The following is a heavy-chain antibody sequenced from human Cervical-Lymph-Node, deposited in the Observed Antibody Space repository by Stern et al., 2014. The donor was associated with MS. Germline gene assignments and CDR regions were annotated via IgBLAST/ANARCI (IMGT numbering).Heavy chain of an antibody. CDR1: GFTFNNYT. D-gene: IGHD1-1*01. Sequence: VQLVESGGGVVQPETSLRLSCAASGFTFNNYTMHWVRQAPGKGLEWVALISDDGSNKHYADSVEGRFTISRDNSKNTLYLQMNSLRPDDTAAYYCARQSGSALDYWGQGTLVTVSS. CDR3: ARQSGSALDY. J-gene: IGHJ4*02. CDR2: ISDDGSNK. V-gene: IGHV3-30*01.